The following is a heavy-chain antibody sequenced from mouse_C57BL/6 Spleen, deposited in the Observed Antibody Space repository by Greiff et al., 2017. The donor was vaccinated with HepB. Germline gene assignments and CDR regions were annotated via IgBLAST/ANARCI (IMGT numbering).Heavy chain of an antibody. J-gene: IGHJ2*01. CDR3: ARKDDYDGYFDY. Sequence: VKLQESGAELVKPGASVKMSCKASGYTFTTYPIEWMKQNHGKSLEWIGNFHPYNDDTKYNEKFKGKATLTVEKSSSTVYLELSRLTSDDSAVYYCARKDDYDGYFDYWGQGTTLTVSS. CDR1: GYTFTTYP. D-gene: IGHD2-4*01. V-gene: IGHV1-47*01. CDR2: FHPYNDDT.